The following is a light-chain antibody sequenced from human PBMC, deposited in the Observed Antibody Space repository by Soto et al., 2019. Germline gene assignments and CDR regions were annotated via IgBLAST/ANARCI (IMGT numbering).Light chain of an antibody. Sequence: SVLTQPPSASGYPGQSVAISCNGTSSDVGGYNYVSWYQQHPGKAPKLMIYEVNKRPSGVPDRFSGSKSGNTASLTVSGLQAEDEADYYCSSYAGSSNVFGTGTKVTVL. CDR3: SSYAGSSNV. V-gene: IGLV2-8*01. J-gene: IGLJ1*01. CDR1: SSDVGGYNY. CDR2: EVN.